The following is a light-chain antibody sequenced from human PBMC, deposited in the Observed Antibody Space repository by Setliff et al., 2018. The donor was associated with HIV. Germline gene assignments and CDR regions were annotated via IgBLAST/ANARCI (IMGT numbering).Light chain of an antibody. J-gene: IGLJ1*01. Sequence: QSVLTQPRSVSGSPGQTVTLSCTGSTSDVGNYNYVSWYQQYPGKAPKLIIFDVRRRPSGVPDRFSGSKSQNTASLTISGLQPEDEADYYCCSYVGSYSYIFGTGTKGTVL. V-gene: IGLV2-11*01. CDR2: DVR. CDR3: CSYVGSYSYI. CDR1: TSDVGNYNY.